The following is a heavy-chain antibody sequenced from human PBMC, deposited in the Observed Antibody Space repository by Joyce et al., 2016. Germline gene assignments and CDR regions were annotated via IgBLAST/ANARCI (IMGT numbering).Heavy chain of an antibody. V-gene: IGHV3-15*01. CDR1: GIPFNNAW. J-gene: IGHJ4*02. CDR3: TTDGYTSDWYAF. CDR2: IKTKTDGGTT. D-gene: IGHD6-19*01. Sequence: EVQLVESGGGLVKPGGSLRFSCAASGIPFNNAWMSWVRQAPGKGLEWVCRIKTKTDGGTTDYAAPVKGRFTISRDDSKTTLFLQMSSLKTEDTAVYYCTTDGYTSDWYAFWGQGTLVTVSS.